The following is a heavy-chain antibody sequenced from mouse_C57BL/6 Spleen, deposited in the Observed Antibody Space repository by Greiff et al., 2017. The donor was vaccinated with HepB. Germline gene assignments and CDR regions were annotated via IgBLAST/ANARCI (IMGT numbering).Heavy chain of an antibody. V-gene: IGHV1-5*01. CDR2: IYPGNSDT. J-gene: IGHJ2*01. CDR1: GYTFTSYW. Sequence: EFQLQQSGTVLARPGASVKMSCKTSGYTFTSYWMHWVKQRPGQGLEWIGAIYPGNSDTSYNQKFKGKAKLTAVTSASTAYMELSSLTNEDSAVYYCTRGGDYYGSRGGYFDYWGQGTTLTVSS. CDR3: TRGGDYYGSRGGYFDY. D-gene: IGHD1-1*01.